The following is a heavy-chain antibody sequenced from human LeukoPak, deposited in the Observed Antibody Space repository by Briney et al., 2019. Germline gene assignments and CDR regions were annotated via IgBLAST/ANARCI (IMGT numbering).Heavy chain of an antibody. V-gene: IGHV1-69*04. D-gene: IGHD2-2*01. CDR1: GGTFSSYA. CDR2: IIPIFGIA. J-gene: IGHJ6*02. CDR3: ARTDIVVVPAATGDYYYGMDV. Sequence: WASVKVSCKASGGTFSSYAISWVRQAPGQGLGWMGRIIPIFGIANYAQKFQGRVTITADKSTSTAYMELSSLRSEDTAVYYCARTDIVVVPAATGDYYYGMDVWGQGTTVTVSS.